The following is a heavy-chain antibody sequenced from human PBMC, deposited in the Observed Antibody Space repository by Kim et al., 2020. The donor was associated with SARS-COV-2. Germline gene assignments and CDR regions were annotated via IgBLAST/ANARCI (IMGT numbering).Heavy chain of an antibody. J-gene: IGHJ6*02. CDR2: IYYSGST. D-gene: IGHD2-15*01. CDR1: GGSISSYY. CDR3: ARDRRIAYYYYGMDV. V-gene: IGHV4-59*13. Sequence: SETLSLTCTVSGGSISSYYWSWIRQPPGKGLEWIGYIYYSGSTNYNPSLKSRVTISVDTSKNQFSLKLSSVTAADTAVYYCARDRRIAYYYYGMDVWGQG.